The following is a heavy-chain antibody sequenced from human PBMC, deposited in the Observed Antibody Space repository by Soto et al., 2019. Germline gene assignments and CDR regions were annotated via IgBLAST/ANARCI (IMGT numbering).Heavy chain of an antibody. J-gene: IGHJ3*02. CDR2: INSGGST. CDR3: ARDLGDAFDI. V-gene: IGHV3-66*01. Sequence: EVQLVESGGGLVQPGGSLRLSCAASGFTVSSNYMSWVRQAPGKGLEWVSVINSGGSTYYADSVKGRFTISSDNSKNTLYLQMTSIRAEDTAVYYCARDLGDAFDIWGQGTMVTVSS. CDR1: GFTVSSNY.